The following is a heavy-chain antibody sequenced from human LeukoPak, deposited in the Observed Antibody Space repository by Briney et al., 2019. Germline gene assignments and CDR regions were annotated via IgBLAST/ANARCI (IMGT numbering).Heavy chain of an antibody. CDR2: INPNTGGT. CDR1: GYTFTSHG. J-gene: IGHJ4*02. CDR3: LVIMVYAIDY. D-gene: IGHD2-8*01. Sequence: ASVKVSCKASGYTFTSHGISWVRQAPGQGLEWMGWINPNTGGTNYAQKFQGRVTMTRDTSITSAYMELSRLRSDDTAVYYCLVIMVYAIDYWGQGTLVTVSS. V-gene: IGHV1-2*02.